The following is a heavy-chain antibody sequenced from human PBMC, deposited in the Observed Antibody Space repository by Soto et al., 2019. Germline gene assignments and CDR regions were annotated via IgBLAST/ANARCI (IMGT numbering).Heavy chain of an antibody. CDR3: VRRVSGNYDY. V-gene: IGHV3-64*01. Sequence: EVQLAASGGGMVQPGGSMRLSCVASGFTFSSYVMHWVRQAPGKGLEYVSSISSNGGTTYYGNSVTGRFTISRDNSKNTLYLQMGRLRAEDRAVYYCVRRVSGNYDYWGQGTLVTVPS. J-gene: IGHJ4*02. D-gene: IGHD1-7*01. CDR1: GFTFSSYV. CDR2: ISSNGGTT.